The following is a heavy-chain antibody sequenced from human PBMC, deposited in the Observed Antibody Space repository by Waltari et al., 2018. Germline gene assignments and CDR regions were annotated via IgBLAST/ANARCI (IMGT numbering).Heavy chain of an antibody. CDR3: ARMAELRFLEWLSFYGMDV. Sequence: QVQLVQSGAEVTKPGPSVKVSCKASGYTFTSYDINWLRQSTGQGLEWMGWMNPNSGNTGYAQKFQGRVTITRNTSISTAYMELSSLRSEDTAVYYCARMAELRFLEWLSFYGMDVWGQGTTVTVSS. CDR2: MNPNSGNT. CDR1: GYTFTSYD. D-gene: IGHD3-3*01. J-gene: IGHJ6*02. V-gene: IGHV1-8*03.